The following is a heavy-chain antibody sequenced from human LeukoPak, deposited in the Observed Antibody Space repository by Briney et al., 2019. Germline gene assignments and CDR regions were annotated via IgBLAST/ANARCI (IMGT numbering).Heavy chain of an antibody. J-gene: IGHJ3*02. CDR1: GYTFTSYH. CDR2: INPSGGST. D-gene: IGHD2-21*02. V-gene: IGHV1-46*01. CDR3: ARGDFPLAYCGGDCKAFDI. Sequence: ASVKVSCKASGYTFTSYHMHWVRQAPGQGLEWMGIINPSGGSTSYAQKFQGRVTMTRDMSTSTVYMELSSLRSEDTAVYYCARGDFPLAYCGGDCKAFDIWGQGTMVTVSS.